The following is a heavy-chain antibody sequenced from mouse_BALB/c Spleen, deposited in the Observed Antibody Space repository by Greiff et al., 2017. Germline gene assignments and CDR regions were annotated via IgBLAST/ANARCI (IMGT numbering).Heavy chain of an antibody. V-gene: IGHV5-12-1*01. CDR1: GFAFSSYD. CDR2: ISSGGGST. J-gene: IGHJ2*01. D-gene: IGHD2-1*01. Sequence: EVKVVESGGGLVKPGGSLKLSCAASGFAFSSYDMSWVRQTPEKRLEWVAYISSGGGSTYYPDTVKGRFTISRDNAKNTLYLQMSSLKSEDTAMYYCARILLYGNFFDYWGQGTTLTVSS. CDR3: ARILLYGNFFDY.